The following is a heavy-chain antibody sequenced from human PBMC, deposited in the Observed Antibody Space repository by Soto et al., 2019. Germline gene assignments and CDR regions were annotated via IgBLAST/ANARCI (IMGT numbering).Heavy chain of an antibody. J-gene: IGHJ4*02. D-gene: IGHD3-3*01. CDR3: NRGSEYDFWSGYL. Sequence: QERLVQSGAEVRKPGSSVKVSCKVTGGTSTRYAINWVRQAPGQGLEWMGGIVPMFGTSKYAQKFQGRVTMTADTSTNIAYMELRSLRSEDTAVYYCNRGSEYDFWSGYLWGQGTLVSVS. V-gene: IGHV1-69*06. CDR2: IVPMFGTS. CDR1: GGTSTRYA.